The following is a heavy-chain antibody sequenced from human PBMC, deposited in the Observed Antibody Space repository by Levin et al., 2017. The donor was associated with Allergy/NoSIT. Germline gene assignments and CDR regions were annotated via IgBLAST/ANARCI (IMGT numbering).Heavy chain of an antibody. Sequence: RSQTLSLTCAISGDRVSSDSAAWDWIRQSPSRGLEWLGRTYYRSKWYSGYAATVKSRLTINPDTSKNQFSLHLNSVTPEDTAVYYCTRTAAGKIDYWGQGTLVTVSS. V-gene: IGHV6-1*01. D-gene: IGHD6-13*01. CDR3: TRTAAGKIDY. J-gene: IGHJ4*02. CDR1: GDRVSSDSAA. CDR2: TYYRSKWYS.